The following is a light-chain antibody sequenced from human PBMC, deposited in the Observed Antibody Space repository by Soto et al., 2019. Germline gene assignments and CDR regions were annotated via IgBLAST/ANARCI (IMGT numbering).Light chain of an antibody. V-gene: IGKV3-20*01. J-gene: IGKJ1*01. CDR3: QQYGSSST. CDR2: GAS. CDR1: QSAGTN. Sequence: EIVMTQSPATLTVSPGERATLSCRASQSAGTNLAWYQQKPGQAPRLLIYGASSRATGIPDRFSGRGSGTDFTLTISRLEPEDFAVYYCQQYGSSSTFGQGTKVDIK.